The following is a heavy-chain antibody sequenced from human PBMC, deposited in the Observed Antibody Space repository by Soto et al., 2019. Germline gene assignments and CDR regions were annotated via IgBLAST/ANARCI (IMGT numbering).Heavy chain of an antibody. CDR3: TRGASSWNGIDF. D-gene: IGHD6-13*01. J-gene: IGHJ4*02. CDR1: GFTFSNYW. Sequence: EVQLVESGGGLVQPGGSLRLSCAASGFTFSNYWMHWVRHAPGKGLEWVSRINIDGSHRDYADSVKGRFTISRDDAQNTLYVQMHGLRVEDTAVYYCTRGASSWNGIDFWGQGTLVTVAS. V-gene: IGHV3-74*01. CDR2: INIDGSHR.